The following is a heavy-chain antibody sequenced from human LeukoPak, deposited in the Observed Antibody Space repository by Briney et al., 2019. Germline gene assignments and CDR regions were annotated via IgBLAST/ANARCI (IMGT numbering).Heavy chain of an antibody. Sequence: ETLSLTCTVSGGSIISSSYYWGWIRQPPGKGLEWIGSIYYSGSSYYNPSLKSRVTISVHTSKNQFSLKLSSVTAADTAVYYCARHVDTATDYFDYWGQGTLVTVSS. J-gene: IGHJ4*02. CDR1: GGSIISSSYY. D-gene: IGHD5-18*01. CDR3: ARHVDTATDYFDY. V-gene: IGHV4-39*01. CDR2: IYYSGSS.